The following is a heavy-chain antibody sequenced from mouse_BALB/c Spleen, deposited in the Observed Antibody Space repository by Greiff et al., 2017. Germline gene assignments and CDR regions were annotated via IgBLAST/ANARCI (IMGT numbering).Heavy chain of an antibody. D-gene: IGHD2-2*01. CDR3: SYGYEDAMDY. Sequence: VQLQQSGTVLARPGASVKMSCKASGYSFTSYWMHWVKQRPGQGLEWIGAIYPGNSDTSYNQKFKGKAKLTAVTSASTAYMELSSLTNEDSAVYYCSYGYEDAMDYWGQGTSVTVSS. J-gene: IGHJ4*01. CDR1: GYSFTSYW. CDR2: IYPGNSDT. V-gene: IGHV1-5*01.